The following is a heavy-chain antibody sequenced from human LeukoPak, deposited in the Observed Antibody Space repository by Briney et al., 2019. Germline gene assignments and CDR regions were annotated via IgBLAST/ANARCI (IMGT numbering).Heavy chain of an antibody. Sequence: GGSLRLSCAASGLTLSSYAMNLVRQAPGKGLEWVSAISGSGGNTYYADSVKGRFTISRDNSKNTLYLQMNSLRAEDTAVYYCANPRGNYGAYAFDIWGQGTMVTVSS. CDR3: ANPRGNYGAYAFDI. V-gene: IGHV3-23*01. J-gene: IGHJ3*02. CDR1: GLTLSSYA. D-gene: IGHD4-17*01. CDR2: ISGSGGNT.